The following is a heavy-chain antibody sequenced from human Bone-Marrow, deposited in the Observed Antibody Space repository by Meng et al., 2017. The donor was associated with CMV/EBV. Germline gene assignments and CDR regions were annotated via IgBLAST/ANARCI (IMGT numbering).Heavy chain of an antibody. D-gene: IGHD6-19*01. J-gene: IGHJ4*02. CDR1: GFTFSSYA. CDR2: ISYDGSNK. Sequence: LSWAPSGFTFSSYAMHWGRQAPGKGLEWVAVISYDGSNKYYADSVKGRFTISRDNSKNTLYLQMNSLRAEDTAVYYCARDPGSGWYEYWGQGTLVTVSS. CDR3: ARDPGSGWYEY. V-gene: IGHV3-30-3*01.